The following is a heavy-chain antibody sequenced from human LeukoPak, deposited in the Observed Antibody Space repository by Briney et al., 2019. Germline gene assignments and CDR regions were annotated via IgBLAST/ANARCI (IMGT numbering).Heavy chain of an antibody. CDR1: GGSISSYY. J-gene: IGHJ4*02. D-gene: IGHD3-10*01. V-gene: IGHV4-34*01. CDR2: INHSGST. Sequence: SETLSLTCTVSGGSISSYYWSWIRQPPGKGLEWIGEINHSGSTNYNPSLKSRVTISVDTSKNQFSLKLSSVTAADTAVYYCARPLITMVRGVIVYPYWGQGTLVTASS. CDR3: ARPLITMVRGVIVYPY.